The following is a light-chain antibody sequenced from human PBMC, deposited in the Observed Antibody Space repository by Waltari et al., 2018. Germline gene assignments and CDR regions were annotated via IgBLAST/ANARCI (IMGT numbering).Light chain of an antibody. Sequence: DFQMTQSPSTLSASVGDRVTITCWASQSISTWLAWYQQKPGKAPKLLIYKASTLESGVPSRFSGSGSGTEFTLTISSLQPDDFATYYCQQYNSLWTFGQGTKVEIK. J-gene: IGKJ1*01. CDR1: QSISTW. CDR2: KAS. CDR3: QQYNSLWT. V-gene: IGKV1-5*03.